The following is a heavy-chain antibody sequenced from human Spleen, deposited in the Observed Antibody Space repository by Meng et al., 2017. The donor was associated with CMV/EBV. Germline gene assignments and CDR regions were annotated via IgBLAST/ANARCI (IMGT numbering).Heavy chain of an antibody. CDR1: GFTFDDYT. J-gene: IGHJ5*02. D-gene: IGHD3-3*01. CDR3: ASTKITTFGVVTFETASYNWFDP. CDR2: ISWNSVIR. Sequence: SLKISCAASGFTFDDYTMYWVRQTPGKGLEWVSAISWNSVIRDYAGSVKGRFIISRDNAKKILYLQMNTLRAEDTAVYYCASTKITTFGVVTFETASYNWFDPWGQGTLVTVS. V-gene: IGHV3-9*01.